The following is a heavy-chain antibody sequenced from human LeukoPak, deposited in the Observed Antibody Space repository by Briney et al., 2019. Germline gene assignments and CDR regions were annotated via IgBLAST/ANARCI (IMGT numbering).Heavy chain of an antibody. V-gene: IGHV3-53*05. CDR3: AKDRLGDGSDFDY. CDR1: GFTVSSNY. D-gene: IGHD3-10*01. Sequence: GGSLRLSCAASGFTVSSNYMSWVRQAPGKGLEWVSVIYSGGSTYYADSVKGRFTISRDNSKNTLYLQMNSLRAEDTAVYYCAKDRLGDGSDFDYWGQGTLVTVSS. J-gene: IGHJ4*02. CDR2: IYSGGST.